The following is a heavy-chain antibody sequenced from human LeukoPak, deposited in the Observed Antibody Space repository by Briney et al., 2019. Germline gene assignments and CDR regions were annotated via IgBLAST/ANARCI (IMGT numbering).Heavy chain of an antibody. D-gene: IGHD2-2*02. CDR1: RFTFSKYA. CDR3: ARDIVVVPAAIEGTGVWFDP. CDR2: ITGGGDDT. V-gene: IGHV3-23*01. Sequence: GGCLRLSCVVSRFTFSKYAMSGVRQAPGMGREWISAITGGGDDTYYADSVKGRFTISRDNSRNSLYLQMNSLRVEDTAVYYCARDIVVVPAAIEGTGVWFDPWGQGTLVTVSS. J-gene: IGHJ5*02.